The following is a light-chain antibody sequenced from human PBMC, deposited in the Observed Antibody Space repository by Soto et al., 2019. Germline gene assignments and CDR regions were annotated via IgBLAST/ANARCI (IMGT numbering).Light chain of an antibody. V-gene: IGKV1-27*01. J-gene: IGKJ5*01. CDR2: GTS. CDR3: QNFDLDTIT. Sequence: DIQMTQSSSSLSASVGDRVTITYRASQPIRDLLAWYQQKPGKVPKLVIYGTSTLQSGVPSRFSGSVSGTDGTIIIDGLQSEDGSTYYCQNFDLDTITFGQGTRLEIK. CDR1: QPIRDL.